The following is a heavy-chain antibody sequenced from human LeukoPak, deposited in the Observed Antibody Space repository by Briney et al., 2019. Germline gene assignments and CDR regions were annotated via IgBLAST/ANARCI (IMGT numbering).Heavy chain of an antibody. V-gene: IGHV4-39*01. Sequence: PSETLSLTCTVTGGSISSSSYYWGWLRPPPGKGLEGIGSIYYSGSTYYNPSLESRVTISVDRSKNQFSLKLSSVTAADTAVYYCARVTGATTGFTDYWGQGTLVTVSS. CDR1: GGSISSSSYY. D-gene: IGHD1-26*01. CDR3: ARVTGATTGFTDY. CDR2: IYYSGST. J-gene: IGHJ4*02.